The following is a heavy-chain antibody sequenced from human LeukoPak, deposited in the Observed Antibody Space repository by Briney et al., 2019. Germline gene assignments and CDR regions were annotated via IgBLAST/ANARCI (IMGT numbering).Heavy chain of an antibody. CDR3: ARGTTLLPHAFDI. V-gene: IGHV4-34*01. D-gene: IGHD3-10*01. Sequence: PSETLSLTCAVYGGSFSGYYWSWIRQPPGKGLEWIGEINHSGSTNYNPSLKSRVTISVDMSKNQFSLKLSSVTAADTAVYYCARGTTLLPHAFDIWGQGTMVTVSS. J-gene: IGHJ3*02. CDR2: INHSGST. CDR1: GGSFSGYY.